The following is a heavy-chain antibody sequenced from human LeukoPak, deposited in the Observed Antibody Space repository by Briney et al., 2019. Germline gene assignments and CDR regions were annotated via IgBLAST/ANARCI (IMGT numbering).Heavy chain of an antibody. Sequence: PGGSLRLSCTASGFTFNSYSMNWVRQAPGKGLEWVSSTSSSSSYIYYADSVKGRFTISRDNAKKSLYLQMNSLRAEDTAVYYCAREESTVFDYWGQGTLVTVSS. CDR3: AREESTVFDY. CDR2: TSSSSSYI. D-gene: IGHD2-2*01. V-gene: IGHV3-21*01. CDR1: GFTFNSYS. J-gene: IGHJ4*02.